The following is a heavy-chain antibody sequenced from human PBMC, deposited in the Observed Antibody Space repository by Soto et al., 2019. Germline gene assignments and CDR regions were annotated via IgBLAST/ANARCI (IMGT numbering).Heavy chain of an antibody. D-gene: IGHD2-8*01. CDR1: ENSITMADYY. J-gene: IGHJ4*02. Sequence: SQTRSLTCTVSENSITMADYYWGWIPHPPGKGLEWIGSIYYSGRTNYNPSVMSRVVISVDTSQNQLSLKVNSVNAADTDVYYFCLVLRYARREIDFWGQGTLVNVFS. V-gene: IGHV4-30-4*01. CDR2: IYYSGRT. CDR3: CLVLRYARREIDF.